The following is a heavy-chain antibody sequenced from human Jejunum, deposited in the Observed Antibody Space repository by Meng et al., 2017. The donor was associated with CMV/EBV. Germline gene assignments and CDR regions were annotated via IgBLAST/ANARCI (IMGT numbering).Heavy chain of an antibody. CDR2: IRYDGGER. Sequence: LKFSVAGSGFNFKDYWMDWVRQAPGRGLEWVANIRYDGGERYYVNSVEGRFFIYRDNARNTLYLQMNSLRGDDSAIYYCTRALDYWGQGTPVTVSS. CDR1: GFNFKDYW. J-gene: IGHJ4*02. V-gene: IGHV3-7*04. CDR3: TRALDY.